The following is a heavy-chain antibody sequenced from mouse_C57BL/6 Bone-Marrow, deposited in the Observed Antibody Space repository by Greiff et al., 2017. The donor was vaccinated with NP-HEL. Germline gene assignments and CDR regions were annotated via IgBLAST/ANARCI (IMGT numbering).Heavy chain of an antibody. CDR2: IDPSDSYT. V-gene: IGHV1-69*01. CDR1: GYTFTSYW. Sequence: VQLQQPGAELVMPGASVKLSCKASGYTFTSYWMHWVKQRPGQGLEWIGEIDPSDSYTNYNQKFKGKSTLTVDKSSSTAYMQLSSLTSEDSAVYYCARSGYSKLGAPYWGQGTTLTVSS. D-gene: IGHD2-5*01. CDR3: ARSGYSKLGAPY. J-gene: IGHJ2*01.